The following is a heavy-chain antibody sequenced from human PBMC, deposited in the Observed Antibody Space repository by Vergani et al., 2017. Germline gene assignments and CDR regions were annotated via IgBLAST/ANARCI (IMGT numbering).Heavy chain of an antibody. V-gene: IGHV3-66*02. J-gene: IGHJ4*01. Sequence: VELLESGGGLAQPGGSLRVSCSASGSRVTTYYMSWVRQAPGKGLEWVSVIKSDGRTSYAESVRGRFTISRDTSRNAVYLQMNILRVVDTGVYYCSRSECSGTTCYGHYFDLWGHGILVTVSS. CDR3: SRSECSGTTCYGHYFDL. CDR2: IKSDGRT. CDR1: GSRVTTYY. D-gene: IGHD2-15*01.